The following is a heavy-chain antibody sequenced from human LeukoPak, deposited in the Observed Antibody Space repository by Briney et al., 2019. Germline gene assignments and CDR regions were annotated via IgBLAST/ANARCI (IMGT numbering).Heavy chain of an antibody. D-gene: IGHD1-1*01. CDR2: INGTCSYL. CDR1: GFSLRSYS. CDR3: ARDRLEGGETFDS. V-gene: IGHV3-21*01. J-gene: IGHJ4*02. Sequence: GGSLKLSCAASGFSLRSYSMDWVRQAPGKGPELVSSINGTCSYLSYAHPVKGRLTISRDHADNPLFLQTNSQRPEDTAVYFCARDRLEGGETFDSWGQGTLVTVSS.